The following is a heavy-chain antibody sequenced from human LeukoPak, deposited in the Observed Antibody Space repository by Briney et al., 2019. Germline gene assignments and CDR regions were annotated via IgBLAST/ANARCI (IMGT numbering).Heavy chain of an antibody. CDR2: INPNSGGT. CDR1: GYTFTGHY. CDR3: ARSTYSSSSARLWSSSWHYFDY. V-gene: IGHV1-2*02. D-gene: IGHD6-6*01. Sequence: ASVKVSCKASGYTFTGHYMHWVRQAPGQGLEWMGWINPNSGGTNYAQKFQGRVTMTRDTSISTAYMELSRLRSDDTAVYYCARSTYSSSSARLWSSSWHYFDYWGQGTLVTVSS. J-gene: IGHJ4*02.